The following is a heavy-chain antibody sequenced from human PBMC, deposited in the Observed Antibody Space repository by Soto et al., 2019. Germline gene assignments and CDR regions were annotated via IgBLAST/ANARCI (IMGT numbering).Heavy chain of an antibody. Sequence: GASVKVSCKACGYSFTRYTMNWVRQAPGQRLEWMGWINPDNGNTKSSQKFQDRVIITRDTSASTAYMDLRSLRSDDTAVYYCATTMTTVTRSPGGMDVWGQGTTVTVSS. CDR3: ATTMTTVTRSPGGMDV. V-gene: IGHV1-3*01. J-gene: IGHJ6*02. D-gene: IGHD4-4*01. CDR1: GYSFTRYT. CDR2: INPDNGNT.